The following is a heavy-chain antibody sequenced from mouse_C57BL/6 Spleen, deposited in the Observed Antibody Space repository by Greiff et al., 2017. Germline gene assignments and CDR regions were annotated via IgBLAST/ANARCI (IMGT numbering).Heavy chain of an antibody. J-gene: IGHJ3*01. CDR1: AYPFPSFG. CDR2: IYPRSVNT. V-gene: IGHV1-81*01. D-gene: IGHD2-4*01. CDR3: ARWGDYPWFAY. Sequence: QVHVKQSGAELARPGASVSLSSKPSAYPFPSFGLSWWKQKPGQALGWIGEIYPRSVNTYYNEKFKGKATLTADKSSSTAYMELRSLTSEDSAVYFCARWGDYPWFAYWGQGTLVTVSA.